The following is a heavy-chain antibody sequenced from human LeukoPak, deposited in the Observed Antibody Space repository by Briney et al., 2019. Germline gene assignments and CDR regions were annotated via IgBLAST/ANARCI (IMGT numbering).Heavy chain of an antibody. D-gene: IGHD3-16*01. J-gene: IGHJ6*03. CDR3: ARVKIAGDPPKYYYYYYMDV. CDR1: GYSISSGYY. CDR2: IYHSGST. V-gene: IGHV4-38-2*02. Sequence: PSETLSLTCTVSGYSISSGYYWGWIRQPPGKGLEWIRSIYHSGSTYYNPSLKSRVTISVDTSKNQFSLKLSSVTAADTAVYYCARVKIAGDPPKYYYYYYMDVWGKGTTVTVSS.